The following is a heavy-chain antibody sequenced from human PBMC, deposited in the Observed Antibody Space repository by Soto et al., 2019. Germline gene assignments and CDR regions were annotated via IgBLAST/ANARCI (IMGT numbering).Heavy chain of an antibody. CDR1: GYTFTGYY. CDR3: ARGELLFRDYYYGMDV. Sequence: ASVKVSCKASGYTFTGYYMHWVRQAPGQGLEWMGWINPNSGGTNYAQKFQGWVAMTRDTSISTAYMELSRLRSDDTAVYYCARGELLFRDYYYGMDVWGQGTTVTVSS. D-gene: IGHD3-10*01. J-gene: IGHJ6*02. CDR2: INPNSGGT. V-gene: IGHV1-2*04.